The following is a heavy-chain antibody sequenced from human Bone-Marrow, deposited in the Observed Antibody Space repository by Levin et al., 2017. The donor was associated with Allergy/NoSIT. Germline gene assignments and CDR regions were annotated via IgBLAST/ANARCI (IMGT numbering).Heavy chain of an antibody. CDR2: INTHTGKP. CDR3: AREGYLDV. D-gene: IGHD1-26*01. CDR1: GYSFTTYA. J-gene: IGHJ6*02. V-gene: IGHV7-4-1*01. Sequence: VASVKVSCKASGYSFTTYAMNWVRQAPGQGLEWMGWINTHTGKPTYAPGFTGRFVISLDTTVTTAYLQIDSLKAEDTAVYYCAREGYLDVWGQGTTVTVSS.